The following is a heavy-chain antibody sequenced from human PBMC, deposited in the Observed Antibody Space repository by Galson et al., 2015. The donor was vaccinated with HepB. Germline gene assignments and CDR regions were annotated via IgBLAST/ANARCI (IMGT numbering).Heavy chain of an antibody. CDR1: GGTFSRYA. J-gene: IGHJ3*02. CDR2: IIPILGIA. D-gene: IGHD3-16*01. V-gene: IGHV1-69*10. Sequence: SVKVSCKASGGTFSRYAISWVRQAPGQGLEWMGGIIPILGIANYAQKFQGRVTITADKSTSTAYMELSSLRSEDTAVYHCARAVYDYIWGSSGHAFVIWGQGTMVTVSS. CDR3: ARAVYDYIWGSSGHAFVI.